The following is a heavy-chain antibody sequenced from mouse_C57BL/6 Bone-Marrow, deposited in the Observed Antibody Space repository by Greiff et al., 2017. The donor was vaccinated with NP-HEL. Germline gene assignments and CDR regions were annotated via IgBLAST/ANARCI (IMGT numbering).Heavy chain of an antibody. Sequence: EVQLQQSGPELVKPGASVKISCKASGYTFTDYYMNWVKQSHGKSLEWIGDINPNNGGTSYNQKFKGKATLTVDKSSSTAYMELRSLTSEDSAVYYCAREGAAQATYAMDYWGQGTSVTVSS. V-gene: IGHV1-26*01. D-gene: IGHD3-2*02. CDR2: INPNNGGT. CDR3: AREGAAQATYAMDY. J-gene: IGHJ4*01. CDR1: GYTFTDYY.